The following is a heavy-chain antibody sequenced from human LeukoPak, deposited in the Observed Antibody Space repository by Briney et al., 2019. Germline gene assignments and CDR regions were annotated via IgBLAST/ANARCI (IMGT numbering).Heavy chain of an antibody. J-gene: IGHJ4*02. V-gene: IGHV3-30*18. CDR2: ISYDGSNK. Sequence: GGSLRLSCAASGFTFSSYGMHWVRQAPGKGLEWVAVISYDGSNKYYADSVKGRFTISRDNSKNTLYLQMNSLRAEDTAVYYCAKGAPFDYWGQGTLVTVSS. CDR1: GFTFSSYG. CDR3: AKGAPFDY.